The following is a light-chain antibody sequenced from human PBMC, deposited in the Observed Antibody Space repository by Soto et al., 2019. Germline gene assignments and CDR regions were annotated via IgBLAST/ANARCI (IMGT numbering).Light chain of an antibody. J-gene: IGKJ5*01. V-gene: IGKV3-20*01. CDR1: QSLSGNY. Sequence: EIVLTQSPGTLSLSPGERATLSCRASQSLSGNYLAWYQQKPGQPPRLLIYRVSTRATGLADRFSGSGSWTEFTFTVSRLEPEDFAVYFCQQYGNSPITFGHGTRLEIK. CDR3: QQYGNSPIT. CDR2: RVS.